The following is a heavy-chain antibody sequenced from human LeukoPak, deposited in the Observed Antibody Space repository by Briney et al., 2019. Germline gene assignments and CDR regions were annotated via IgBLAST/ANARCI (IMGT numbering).Heavy chain of an antibody. D-gene: IGHD2-15*01. CDR2: ILYSGNT. Sequence: PSETLSLTCTVSVGSISSHLWSWIRQPPGKGLEWIGYILYSGNTNYNPSLKSRVAMSVGTSKNQFSLRLSSVTAADTAMYYCARDIVDGRNPGNRFDPWGQGTLVTVSS. J-gene: IGHJ5*02. CDR1: VGSISSHL. CDR3: ARDIVDGRNPGNRFDP. V-gene: IGHV4-59*11.